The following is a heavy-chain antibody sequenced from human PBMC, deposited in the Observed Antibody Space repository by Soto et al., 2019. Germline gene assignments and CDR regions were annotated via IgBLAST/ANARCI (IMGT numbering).Heavy chain of an antibody. Sequence: QVQLQESGPGLVKPSQTLSLTCTVSGGSISSGDYYWSWIRQPPGKGLEWIGYIYYSGSTYYNPSLQGRFTISVDTSTRQFSLKLSSVTAADTAVYYCARDAPSYGDSQNAIDYWGQGTLVTVSS. CDR2: IYYSGST. J-gene: IGHJ4*02. CDR3: ARDAPSYGDSQNAIDY. V-gene: IGHV4-30-4*01. D-gene: IGHD4-17*01. CDR1: GGSISSGDYY.